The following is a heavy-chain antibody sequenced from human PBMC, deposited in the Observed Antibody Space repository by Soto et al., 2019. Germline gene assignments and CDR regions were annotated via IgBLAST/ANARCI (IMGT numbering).Heavy chain of an antibody. D-gene: IGHD2-2*01. CDR1: GGTFSSYA. Sequence: QVQLVQSGAEVKKPGSSAKVSCKASGGTFSSYAISWVRQAPGQGLEWMGGIIPIFGTANYAQKFQGRVTITADESTSTAYMELSSLRSEDTAVYYCARAGGRHLVPAAMPYYYGMDVWGQGTTVTVSS. CDR3: ARAGGRHLVPAAMPYYYGMDV. J-gene: IGHJ6*02. V-gene: IGHV1-69*12. CDR2: IIPIFGTA.